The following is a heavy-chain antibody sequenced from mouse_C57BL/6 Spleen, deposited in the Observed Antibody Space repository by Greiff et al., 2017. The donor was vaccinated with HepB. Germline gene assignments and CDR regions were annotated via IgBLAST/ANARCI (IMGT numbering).Heavy chain of an antibody. Sequence: EVKLQESGAELVRPGASVKLSCTASGFNIKDYYMHWVKQRPEQGLEWIGRIDPEDGDTEYAPKFQGKATMTADTSSNTAYLQLSSLTSEDTAVYYCTKTEATVVATDWYFDVWGTGTTVTVSS. CDR1: GFNIKDYY. D-gene: IGHD1-1*01. CDR3: TKTEATVVATDWYFDV. J-gene: IGHJ1*03. V-gene: IGHV14-1*01. CDR2: IDPEDGDT.